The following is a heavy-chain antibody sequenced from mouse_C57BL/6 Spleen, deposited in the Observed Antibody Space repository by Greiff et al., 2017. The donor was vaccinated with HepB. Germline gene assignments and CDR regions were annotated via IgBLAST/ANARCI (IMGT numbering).Heavy chain of an antibody. CDR2: IDPSDSYT. Sequence: QVQLQQPGAELVKPGASVKLSCKASGYTFTSYWMQWVKQRPGQGLEWIGEIDPSDSYTNYNQKFKGKATLTVDTSSSTAYMQLSSLTSEDSAVYYCARSGNDYDVNYWGQGTTLTVSS. V-gene: IGHV1-50*01. D-gene: IGHD2-4*01. CDR1: GYTFTSYW. CDR3: ARSGNDYDVNY. J-gene: IGHJ2*01.